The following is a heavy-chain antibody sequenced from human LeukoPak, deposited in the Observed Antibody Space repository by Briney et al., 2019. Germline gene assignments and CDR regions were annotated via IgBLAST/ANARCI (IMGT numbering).Heavy chain of an antibody. CDR1: GFTFSSYA. CDR3: ARELRNGMDV. Sequence: GGSLRLSCAASGFTFSSYAMHWVRQAPGKGLEWVAVISYDGSNKYYADSVKGRFTISRDNSKNTLYLQMNSLRAEDTAVYYCARELRNGMDVWGQGTTVTVSS. CDR2: ISYDGSNK. J-gene: IGHJ6*02. V-gene: IGHV3-30-3*01. D-gene: IGHD5-12*01.